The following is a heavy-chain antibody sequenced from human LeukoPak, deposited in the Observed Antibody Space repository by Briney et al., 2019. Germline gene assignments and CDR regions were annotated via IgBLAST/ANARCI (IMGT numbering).Heavy chain of an antibody. CDR1: GYSISSGYF. Sequence: SETLSLTCTVSGYSISSGYFWGWIRQPPGKGLEWIGSFYHSGITYYNPSLKSRVTISVEMSKNQFSLKLSSVTAADTAVYYCARGGTVTPTNWFDPWGQGTLVTVSS. V-gene: IGHV4-38-2*02. CDR3: ARGGTVTPTNWFDP. J-gene: IGHJ5*02. D-gene: IGHD4-17*01. CDR2: FYHSGIT.